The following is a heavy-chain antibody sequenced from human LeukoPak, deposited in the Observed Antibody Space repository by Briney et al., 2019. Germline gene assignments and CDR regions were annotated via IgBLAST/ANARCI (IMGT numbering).Heavy chain of an antibody. CDR2: INPNSGGT. CDR1: GYTFTGYY. D-gene: IGHD5-18*01. J-gene: IGHJ4*02. Sequence: ASVKVSCKASGYTFTGYYMHWVRQAPGQGREWMGWINPNSGGTNYAQKFQGWVTMTRDTSISTAYMELCRLRSDDTAVYYCARGAIQLWLIGGGYFDYWGQGTLVTVSS. V-gene: IGHV1-2*04. CDR3: ARGAIQLWLIGGGYFDY.